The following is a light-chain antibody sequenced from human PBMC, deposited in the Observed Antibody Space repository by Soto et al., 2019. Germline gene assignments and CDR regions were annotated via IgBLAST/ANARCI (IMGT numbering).Light chain of an antibody. CDR1: SSDVGGYNY. Sequence: QSALTQPPSASGSPGQSVTISSTGTSSDVGGYNYVSWYQQHPGKAPKLMIYEVSKRPSGVPDRFSGSKSDNTASLTVSGLQAEDEADYYCSSYAGSNNYVFGTGTQLTVL. CDR3: SSYAGSNNYV. J-gene: IGLJ1*01. CDR2: EVS. V-gene: IGLV2-8*01.